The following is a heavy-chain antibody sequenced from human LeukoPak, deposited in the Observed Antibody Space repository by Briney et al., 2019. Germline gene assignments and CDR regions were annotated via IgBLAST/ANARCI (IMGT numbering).Heavy chain of an antibody. CDR3: ARGQYDILTGYIVYYFDY. Sequence: GGSLRLSCAASGFTFSSYSMNWVRQAPGKGLEWVSSISSSSSYIYYADSVKGRFTISRDNAKNSLYLQMNSLRAEDTAVYYCARGQYDILTGYIVYYFDYWGQGTLVTVSS. CDR2: ISSSSSYI. CDR1: GFTFSSYS. J-gene: IGHJ4*02. V-gene: IGHV3-21*01. D-gene: IGHD3-9*01.